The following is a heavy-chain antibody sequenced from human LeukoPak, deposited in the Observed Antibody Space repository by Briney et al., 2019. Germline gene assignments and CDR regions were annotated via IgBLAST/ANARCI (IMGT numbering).Heavy chain of an antibody. V-gene: IGHV3-21*01. D-gene: IGHD2-2*01. CDR1: GFTFRTYT. Sequence: GGSLRLSCAASGFTFRTYTMNWVRQAPGKGLEWVSSISSSSSNTHYADSVKGRFTISRDNAKNSLYLQMNSLRGEDTAVYYCVRGDARDYWGQGTLVTVSS. CDR2: ISSSSSNT. J-gene: IGHJ4*02. CDR3: VRGDARDY.